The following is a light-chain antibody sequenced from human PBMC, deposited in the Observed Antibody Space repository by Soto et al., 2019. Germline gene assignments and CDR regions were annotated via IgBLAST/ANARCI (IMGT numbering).Light chain of an antibody. CDR3: QQYNDWPLT. CDR1: QSVGNN. CDR2: GAF. Sequence: EIVLTQSPGTLSLSPGDGATLSCRASQSVGNNYLAWYQHRPGQAPSLLIYGAFTRATGIPTRFSGTGSGTEFTLTISSLQSEDFALYYCQQYNDWPLTFGQGTKVDIK. V-gene: IGKV3-15*01. J-gene: IGKJ1*01.